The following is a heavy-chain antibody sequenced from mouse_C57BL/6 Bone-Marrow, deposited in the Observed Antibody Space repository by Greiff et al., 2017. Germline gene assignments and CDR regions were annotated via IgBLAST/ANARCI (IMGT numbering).Heavy chain of an antibody. D-gene: IGHD2-10*02. CDR2: IDPETGGT. CDR1: GYTFTDYE. V-gene: IGHV1-15*01. J-gene: IGHJ3*01. Sequence: VQLQQSGAELVRPGASVTLSCKASGYTFTDYEMHWVKQTPVHGLEWIGAIDPETGGTAYNQKFKGKAILTADKSSSTAYMELRSLTSEDSAVYYCTREEYGNFAWFAYWGQGTLVTVSA. CDR3: TREEYGNFAWFAY.